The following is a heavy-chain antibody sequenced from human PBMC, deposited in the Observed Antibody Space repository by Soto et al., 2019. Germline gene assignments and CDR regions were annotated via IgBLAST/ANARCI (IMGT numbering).Heavy chain of an antibody. V-gene: IGHV1-2*02. CDR1: GYIFTGYH. J-gene: IGHJ6*02. D-gene: IGHD3-9*01. CDR2: INPNSGDT. Sequence: ASVKVSCKASGYIFTGYHIHWVRQAPGRGLEWMGWINPNSGDTEYAQNFQGRVTMTRDTSFNLVYMEMSGLMPDDTAVYYCARDARGTRGFDEMDIWGQGTTVTVSS. CDR3: ARDARGTRGFDEMDI.